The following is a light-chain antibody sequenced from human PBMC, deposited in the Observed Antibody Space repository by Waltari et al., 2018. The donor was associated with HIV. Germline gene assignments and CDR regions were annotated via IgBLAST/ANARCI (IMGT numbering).Light chain of an antibody. CDR2: WAS. CDR3: QQYFSSPWT. V-gene: IGKV4-1*01. Sequence: IVMTQSPDSLAVSLGERATINCKSSQSISSLSDDKRYLAWFQQKSGQPPKLLIYWASIRESGVPDRFTGSGSGADFTLTISSLQAEDVAVYYCQQYFSSPWTFGQGTKVEIK. J-gene: IGKJ1*01. CDR1: QSISSLSDDKRY.